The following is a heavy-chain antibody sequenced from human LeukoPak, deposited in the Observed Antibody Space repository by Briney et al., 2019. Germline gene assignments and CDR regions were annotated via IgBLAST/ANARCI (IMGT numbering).Heavy chain of an antibody. V-gene: IGHV3-7*03. D-gene: IGHD3-16*01. J-gene: IGHJ6*02. Sequence: PGRSLRLSCGFNFGDYAMSWFRQAPGKGLEWVASINHNGNVNYYVDSVKGRFTISRDNAKNSLYLQMSNLRAEDTAVYFCARGGGLDVWGQGTTVTVSS. CDR3: ARGGGLDV. CDR1: FNFGDYA. CDR2: INHNGNVN.